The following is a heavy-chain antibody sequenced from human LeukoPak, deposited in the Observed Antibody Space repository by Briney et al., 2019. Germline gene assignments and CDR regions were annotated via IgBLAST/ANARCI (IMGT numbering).Heavy chain of an antibody. CDR3: ARDRRWLQFFDY. CDR1: GFTFSNYA. Sequence: PGGSLRLSCAASGFTFSNYAMHWVRQAPGKGLEWVAVISYDGSSKYYADSVKGRFTISRDNSKNTLYLQMNSLRAEDTAVYYCARDRRWLQFFDYWGQGTLVTVSS. D-gene: IGHD5-24*01. CDR2: ISYDGSSK. V-gene: IGHV3-30*04. J-gene: IGHJ4*02.